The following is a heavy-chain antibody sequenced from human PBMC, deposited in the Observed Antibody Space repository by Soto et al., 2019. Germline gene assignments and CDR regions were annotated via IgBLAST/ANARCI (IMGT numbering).Heavy chain of an antibody. J-gene: IGHJ4*01. Sequence: GGSLRLSCAASGFTFSSYSIHWVRQAPAKGLEWVAVISFDGSNKYYADSVKGRFTISRDNSKNTLYLQMNSLRAEDTAVYYCAKDIEPPGLFFDYWGQGTLVTVSS. CDR3: AKDIEPPGLFFDY. V-gene: IGHV3-30-3*01. CDR2: ISFDGSNK. CDR1: GFTFSSYS. D-gene: IGHD6-13*01.